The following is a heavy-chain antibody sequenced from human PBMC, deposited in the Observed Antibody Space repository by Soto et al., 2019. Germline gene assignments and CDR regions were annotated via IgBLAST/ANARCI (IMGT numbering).Heavy chain of an antibody. CDR3: ARPEYSSSSYGMDV. Sequence: GGSLRLSCAASGFTFSSYSMNWVRQAPGKGLEWVSYISSSSSTIYYADSVKGRFTISRDNAKNSLYLQMNSLRDEDTVVYYCARPEYSSSSYGMDVRGQGTTVTVSS. CDR1: GFTFSSYS. J-gene: IGHJ6*02. D-gene: IGHD6-6*01. V-gene: IGHV3-48*02. CDR2: ISSSSSTI.